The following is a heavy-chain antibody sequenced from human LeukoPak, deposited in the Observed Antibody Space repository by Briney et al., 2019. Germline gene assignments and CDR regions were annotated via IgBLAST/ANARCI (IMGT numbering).Heavy chain of an antibody. D-gene: IGHD2-15*01. Sequence: PGGSLRFSSAASGFTFCSYWMHWVGQAPGKGLVWVSRIKSDGSGTTYADSVKGRFTISRDNAKNTRYLQMNSLRAEDTAVYYCARVGGGNDYWGQGTLVTVSS. CDR2: IKSDGSGT. J-gene: IGHJ4*02. CDR1: GFTFCSYW. CDR3: ARVGGGNDY. V-gene: IGHV3-74*01.